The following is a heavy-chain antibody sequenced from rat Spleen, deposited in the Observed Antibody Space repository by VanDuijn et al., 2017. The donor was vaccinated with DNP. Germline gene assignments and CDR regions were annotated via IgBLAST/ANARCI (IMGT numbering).Heavy chain of an antibody. CDR3: ARDLPGYTLY. V-gene: IGHV5-31*01. J-gene: IGHJ2*01. CDR1: GFIFSNYW. Sequence: EVQLVESGGGPVQPGRSLKLSCVASGFIFSNYWMTWIRQAPGKGLEWVASISNTGDNTFYSDSVKGRFSLSRDNAESTLYLQVNFVTTEDTATDYCARDLPGYTLYWGQGVMVTVSS. D-gene: IGHD1-4*01. CDR2: ISNTGDNT.